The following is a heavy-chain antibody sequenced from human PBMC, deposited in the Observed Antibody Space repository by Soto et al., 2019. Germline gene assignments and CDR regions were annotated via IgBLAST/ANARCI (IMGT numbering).Heavy chain of an antibody. CDR1: GGTFSSYA. V-gene: IGHV1-69*13. CDR2: IIPIFGTA. CDR3: ARIEKDDYGDHYGMDV. D-gene: IGHD4-17*01. J-gene: IGHJ6*02. Sequence: ASVKVSCKASGGTFSSYAISWVRQAPGQGLEWMGGIIPIFGTANYAQKFQGRVTIIADESTSTAYMELSSLRSEDTAVYYCARIEKDDYGDHYGMDVCGQGTTVTVSS.